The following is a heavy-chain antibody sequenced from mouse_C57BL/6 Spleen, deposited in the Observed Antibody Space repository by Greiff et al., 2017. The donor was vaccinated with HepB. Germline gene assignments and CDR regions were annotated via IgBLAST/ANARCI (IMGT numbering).Heavy chain of an antibody. CDR3: ASPATVLDWYFDV. CDR1: GYTFNSYW. V-gene: IGHV1-64*01. CDR2: IHPNSGST. Sequence: QVQLQQPGAELVKPGASVKLSCKASGYTFNSYWMNWVKQRPGQGLEWIGMIHPNSGSTNYNEKFKSKATLTVDKSSSTAYMQLSSLTSEDSAVYYCASPATVLDWYFDVWGTGTTVTVSS. J-gene: IGHJ1*03. D-gene: IGHD1-1*01.